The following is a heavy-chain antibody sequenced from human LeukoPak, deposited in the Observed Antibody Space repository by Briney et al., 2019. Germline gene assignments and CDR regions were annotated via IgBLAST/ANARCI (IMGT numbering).Heavy chain of an antibody. D-gene: IGHD3-22*01. CDR2: FDPEDGET. J-gene: IGHJ4*02. Sequence: ASVKVSCKASGYTFTSYAMNWVRQAPGKGLEWMGGFDPEDGETIYAQKFQGRVTMTEDTSTDTAYMELSSLRSEDTAVYYCATDRHIYDSSGYRAFDYWGQGTLVTVSS. V-gene: IGHV1-24*01. CDR3: ATDRHIYDSSGYRAFDY. CDR1: GYTFTSYA.